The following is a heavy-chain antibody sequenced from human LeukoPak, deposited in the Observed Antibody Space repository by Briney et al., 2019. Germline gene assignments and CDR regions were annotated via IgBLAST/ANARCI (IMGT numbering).Heavy chain of an antibody. CDR2: IYYSGST. CDR3: ARKVGARGDYYYYGMDV. D-gene: IGHD1-26*01. CDR1: GGSISSYY. J-gene: IGHJ6*02. Sequence: SETLSLTCPVSGGSISSYYWSWIRQPPGKGLEWIGYIYYSGSTNYNPSLKSRVTISVDTSKNQFSLKLSSVTAADTAVYYCARKVGARGDYYYYGMDVWGQGTTVTVSS. V-gene: IGHV4-59*01.